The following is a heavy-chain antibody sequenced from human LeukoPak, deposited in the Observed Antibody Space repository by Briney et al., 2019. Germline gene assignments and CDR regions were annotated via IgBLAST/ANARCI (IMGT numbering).Heavy chain of an antibody. D-gene: IGHD6-19*01. J-gene: IGHJ4*02. CDR3: AKITSIAVAGKD. CDR1: GFTFSSYS. Sequence: GRSLRLSCAASGFTFSSYSMNWVRQAPGKGLEWVSYISSSSSTIYYADSVKGRFTISRDNAKNSLYLQMNSLRAEDTAVYYCAKITSIAVAGKDWGQGTLVTVSS. CDR2: ISSSSSTI. V-gene: IGHV3-48*04.